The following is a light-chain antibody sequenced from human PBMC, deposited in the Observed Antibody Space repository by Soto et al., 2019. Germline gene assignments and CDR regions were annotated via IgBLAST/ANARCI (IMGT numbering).Light chain of an antibody. CDR1: SSNIGSNT. Sequence: QSVLTQPPSASGTPGRRVTIFCSGRSSNIGSNTVNWYQQLPGTAPKLLIYSNNQRPSGVPDRFSGSKSGTSASLAISGLQSEDEADYYCAAWDDSLNGAWVFGGGTKLTVL. CDR3: AAWDDSLNGAWV. J-gene: IGLJ3*02. CDR2: SNN. V-gene: IGLV1-44*01.